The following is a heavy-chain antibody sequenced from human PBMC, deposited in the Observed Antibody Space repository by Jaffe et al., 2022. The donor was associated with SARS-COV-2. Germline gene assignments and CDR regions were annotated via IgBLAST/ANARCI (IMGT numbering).Heavy chain of an antibody. Sequence: QVQLVESGGGVVQPGRSLRLSCAASGFTFSSYGMHWVRQAPGKGLEWVAVISYDGSNKYYADSVKGRFTISRDNSKNTLYLQMNSLRAEDTAVYYCAKEISSSLIDYWGQGTLVTVSS. D-gene: IGHD6-6*01. V-gene: IGHV3-30*18. CDR1: GFTFSSYG. J-gene: IGHJ4*02. CDR3: AKEISSSLIDY. CDR2: ISYDGSNK.